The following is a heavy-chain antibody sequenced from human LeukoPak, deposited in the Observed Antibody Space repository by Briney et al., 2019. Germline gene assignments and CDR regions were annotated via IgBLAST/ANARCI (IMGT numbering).Heavy chain of an antibody. V-gene: IGHV3-48*04. D-gene: IGHD2-2*01. Sequence: SGGSLRLSCAASGFTFSSYSMNWVRQAPGKGLEWVSYISSSGSTIYYADSVKGRFTISRDNAKNSLYLQMNSLRAEDTAVYYCARAGIVVVPAALDYGMDVWGQGTTVTVSS. CDR1: GFTFSSYS. CDR2: ISSSGSTI. CDR3: ARAGIVVVPAALDYGMDV. J-gene: IGHJ6*02.